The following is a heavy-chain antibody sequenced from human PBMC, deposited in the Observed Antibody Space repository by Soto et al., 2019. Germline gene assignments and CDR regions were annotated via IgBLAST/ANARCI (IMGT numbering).Heavy chain of an antibody. CDR1: GFTVTSSA. CDR3: PAERSYDFWSGYYDYYYYGMDV. V-gene: IGHV1-58*01. D-gene: IGHD3-3*01. J-gene: IGHJ6*02. CDR2: IVVGSGNT. Sequence: SVKVSCKASGFTVTSSAVQWVRQARGQRLEWIGWIVVGSGNTNYAQKFQERVTITRDMSTSTAYMELSSLRSEDPAVYYCPAERSYDFWSGYYDYYYYGMDVWRQGPTVTVSS.